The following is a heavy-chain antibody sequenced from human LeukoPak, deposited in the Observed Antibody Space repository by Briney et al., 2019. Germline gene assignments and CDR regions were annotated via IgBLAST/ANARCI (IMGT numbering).Heavy chain of an antibody. J-gene: IGHJ4*02. CDR2: VYYSRST. V-gene: IGHV4-39*01. Sequence: SETLSLTCTVSGGSMRSTSYFWGWIRQPPGKGLEWIGTVYYSRSTYYSPSLKSRVTISLDTSKNQFSLKLTSVTAADTAVYYCATLYGYARSWSHFNYWGQGTLVTVSS. CDR3: ATLYGYARSWSHFNY. CDR1: GGSMRSTSYF. D-gene: IGHD2-8*01.